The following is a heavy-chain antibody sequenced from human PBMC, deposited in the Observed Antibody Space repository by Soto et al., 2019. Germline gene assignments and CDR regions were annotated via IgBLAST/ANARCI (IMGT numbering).Heavy chain of an antibody. Sequence: QVQLVQSGAEVKKPGASVKVSCKASGYTFTSYDINWVRQATGQGLEWMGWMNPNNGNTGYAQKFQGRVTMTSNTSISTAYMELTSRRSEDTAVYYCARGGSAQQLVPLYYCMDVWGPGTTVTVSS. D-gene: IGHD6-13*01. J-gene: IGHJ6*02. CDR1: GYTFTSYD. CDR2: MNPNNGNT. V-gene: IGHV1-8*01. CDR3: ARGGSAQQLVPLYYCMDV.